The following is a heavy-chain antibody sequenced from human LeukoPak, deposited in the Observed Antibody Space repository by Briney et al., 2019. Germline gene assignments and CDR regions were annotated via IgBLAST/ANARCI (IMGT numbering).Heavy chain of an antibody. D-gene: IGHD3/OR15-3a*01. CDR3: ARALSWTTESYYYMDV. Sequence: ASVKVSCKASGYTFTSYGISWVRQAPGQGLEWMGWIGAYNGNTNYAQKLQGRVTMTTDTSTSTAYMELRSLRSDDTAVYYCARALSWTTESYYYMDVWGKRTTVTVSS. V-gene: IGHV1-18*01. CDR2: IGAYNGNT. CDR1: GYTFTSYG. J-gene: IGHJ6*03.